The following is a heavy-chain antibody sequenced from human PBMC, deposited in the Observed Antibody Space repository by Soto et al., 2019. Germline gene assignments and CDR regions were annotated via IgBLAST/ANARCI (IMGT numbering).Heavy chain of an antibody. J-gene: IGHJ4*01. CDR1: GYKFTSYW. Sequence: GESLKISCQVSGYKFTSYWIGSVRQMPGKGLEWMGIIYPGDSETKYSPSFQGQVTISADKSITTAYLQWSSLKASDTAMYYCENRDYGVRYWGQGTLGTIAS. CDR2: IYPGDSET. CDR3: ENRDYGVRY. D-gene: IGHD2-8*01. V-gene: IGHV5-51*01.